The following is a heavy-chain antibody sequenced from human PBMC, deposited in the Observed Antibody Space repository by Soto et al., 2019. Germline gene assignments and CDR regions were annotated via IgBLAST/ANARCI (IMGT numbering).Heavy chain of an antibody. V-gene: IGHV3-53*01. CDR2: IYSGGST. CDR1: GFTVSSNY. CDR3: ARVPYSSSWYYFDY. J-gene: IGHJ4*02. Sequence: GSLRLSCAASGFTVSSNYMSWVRQAPGKGLEWVSVIYSGGSTYYADSVKGRFTISRDNSKNTLYLQMNSLRAEGTAVYYCARVPYSSSWYYFDYWGQGTLVTVSS. D-gene: IGHD6-13*01.